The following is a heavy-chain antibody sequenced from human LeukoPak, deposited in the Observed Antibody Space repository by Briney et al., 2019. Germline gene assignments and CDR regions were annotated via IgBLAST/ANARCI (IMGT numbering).Heavy chain of an antibody. Sequence: GGSLRLSCAASGFTFRTHFMSWVRQAPGEGLEWVSVIYRGGDTYYADSVKGRFTISRDNSKNALYLQMDSLRVEDTAVYYCARATSGWHDSWGQGTLVTVSS. CDR2: IYRGGDT. CDR1: GFTFRTHF. V-gene: IGHV3-53*01. J-gene: IGHJ4*02. CDR3: ARATSGWHDS. D-gene: IGHD6-19*01.